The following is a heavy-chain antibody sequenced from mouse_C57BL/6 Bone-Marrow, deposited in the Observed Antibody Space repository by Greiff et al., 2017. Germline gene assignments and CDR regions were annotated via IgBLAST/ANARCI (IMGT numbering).Heavy chain of an antibody. Sequence: QVTLKESGPGILQSSQTLSLTCSFSGFSLSTSGMGVSWIRQPSGKGLEWLAHIYWDDDKRYNPSLKSRLTISKDTSRTQVFLKITSVDTADTATDYCARRAVYYYGSSYDYFDYWGQGTTLTVSS. CDR1: GFSLSTSGMG. J-gene: IGHJ2*01. D-gene: IGHD1-1*01. CDR2: IYWDDDK. CDR3: ARRAVYYYGSSYDYFDY. V-gene: IGHV8-12*01.